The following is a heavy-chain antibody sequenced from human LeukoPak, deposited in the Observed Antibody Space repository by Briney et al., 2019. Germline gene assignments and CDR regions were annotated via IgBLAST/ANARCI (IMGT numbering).Heavy chain of an antibody. CDR2: ISAYNGNT. Sequence: ASVKVSCKASGYTFTSYGISWVRQAPRQGLEWMGWISAYNGNTHYAQKLQARVTMTTCTSTSTVYMELRSLRSDDTAVYYCARQAVAGTTGYYYYYMDVWGKGTTVTVSS. V-gene: IGHV1-18*01. J-gene: IGHJ6*03. CDR3: ARQAVAGTTGYYYYYMDV. D-gene: IGHD6-19*01. CDR1: GYTFTSYG.